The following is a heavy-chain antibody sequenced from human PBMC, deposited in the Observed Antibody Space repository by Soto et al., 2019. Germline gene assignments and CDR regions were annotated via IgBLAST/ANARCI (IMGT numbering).Heavy chain of an antibody. Sequence: QVQLVQSGTEVKKPGSSVKVSCKASGGTFRTSAISWVRQAPGQGLEWVGGIIPIFGTPTYAQKFQGRVTITADQSATTAYMGLSSLSSDDPAVFYGATAHGEPPADDYGDYGLLPSYGLDVWGQGTTVTVSS. J-gene: IGHJ6*02. D-gene: IGHD4-17*01. CDR1: GGTFRTSA. CDR3: ATAHGEPPADDYGDYGLLPSYGLDV. CDR2: IIPIFGTP. V-gene: IGHV1-69*01.